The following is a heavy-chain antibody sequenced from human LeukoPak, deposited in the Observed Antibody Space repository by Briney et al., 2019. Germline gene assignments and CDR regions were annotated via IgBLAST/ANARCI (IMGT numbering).Heavy chain of an antibody. Sequence: GASVKVSCKASGGTFSSYAISWVRQAPGQGLEWMGGIIPIFGTANYAQKFQGRVTITADESTSTAYMELSSLRSEDTAVYYCTRIEETGTYYFDYWGQGTLVTVSS. V-gene: IGHV1-69*13. J-gene: IGHJ4*02. D-gene: IGHD1-1*01. CDR1: GGTFSSYA. CDR2: IIPIFGTA. CDR3: TRIEETGTYYFDY.